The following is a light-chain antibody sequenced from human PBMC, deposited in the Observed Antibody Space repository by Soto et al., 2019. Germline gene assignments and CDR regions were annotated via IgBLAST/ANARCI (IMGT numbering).Light chain of an antibody. V-gene: IGKV3-20*01. J-gene: IGKJ3*01. CDR3: QQYCSEPPFT. Sequence: EIVLTQSPGTLSLSPGERATLSCRASQSISSSYLAWYQQKPGQAPRLLIYGASSSATGIPETFSGSGSGTDFTLTISSLEPDDVSVYYCQQYCSEPPFTFGPGTKVDIK. CDR2: GAS. CDR1: QSISSSY.